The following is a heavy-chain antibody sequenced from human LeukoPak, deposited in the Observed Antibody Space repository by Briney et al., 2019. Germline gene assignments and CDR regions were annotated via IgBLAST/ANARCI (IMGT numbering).Heavy chain of an antibody. CDR1: GASISSYY. D-gene: IGHD1-26*01. CDR3: ANGGNSGSYFED. J-gene: IGHJ4*02. CDR2: MYTSGRT. Sequence: SETLSLTCTVSGASISSYYWSWIRQPAGKGLEWIGRMYTSGRTHYSPSLKSRLTMSVGTSKNQFSLKLTSVTAADTAVYYCANGGNSGSYFEDWGQGTLVTVSS. V-gene: IGHV4-4*07.